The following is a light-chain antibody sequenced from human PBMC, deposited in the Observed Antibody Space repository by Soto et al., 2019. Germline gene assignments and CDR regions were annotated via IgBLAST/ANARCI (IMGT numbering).Light chain of an antibody. J-gene: IGKJ1*01. V-gene: IGKV3D-20*02. CDR1: QSVSSSY. Sequence: EIVLPQSPGTLSLSPGERATLSCRASQSVSSSYLAWYQQKPGQAPRLLIYGASSRATGIPDRFSGSGSGTDFTLTISSLEPEDFAVYYCQQRSNWPRTFGQGTKVDIK. CDR3: QQRSNWPRT. CDR2: GAS.